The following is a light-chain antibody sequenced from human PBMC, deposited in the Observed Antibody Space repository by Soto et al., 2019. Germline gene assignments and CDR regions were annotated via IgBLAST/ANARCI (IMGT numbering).Light chain of an antibody. CDR3: QQYDNLPLT. Sequence: DIQMTQSPSSLSASVGDRVTITCQASQDINNYFSWFQQKPGKAPKLLIYDASNLETGVPSRFSGSGSGTDFTLIISSLQPEDAATYDCQQYDNLPLTFGGGTKVEIK. CDR1: QDINNY. CDR2: DAS. J-gene: IGKJ4*02. V-gene: IGKV1-33*01.